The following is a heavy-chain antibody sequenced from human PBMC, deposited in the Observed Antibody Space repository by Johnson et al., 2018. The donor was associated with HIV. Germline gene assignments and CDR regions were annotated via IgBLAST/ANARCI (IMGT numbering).Heavy chain of an antibody. CDR3: FIAPDAFDS. Sequence: QVQLVESGGGVVQPGRSLRLSCAASGFTFSSYGMHWVRQAPGKGLEWVALIWYDGTNKYYADSVKGRFTIPRDNSKNTLYLQMNSLRAEDTAVYYCFIAPDAFDSWGQGTMVTVSS. J-gene: IGHJ3*02. V-gene: IGHV3-33*01. CDR1: GFTFSSYG. CDR2: IWYDGTNK. D-gene: IGHD6-13*01.